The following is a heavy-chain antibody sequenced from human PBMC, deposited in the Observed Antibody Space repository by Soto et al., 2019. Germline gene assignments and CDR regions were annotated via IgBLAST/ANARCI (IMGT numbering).Heavy chain of an antibody. J-gene: IGHJ2*01. D-gene: IGHD7-27*01. V-gene: IGHV4-59*01. CDR2: IYYSGST. Sequence: SETLSLTCTVSGGSISSYYWSWIRQPPGKGLEWIGYIYYSGSTNYNPSLKSRVTISVDTSKNQFSLKLSSVTAADTAVYYCATILTGDRDWYFDLWGRGTLVTVSS. CDR3: ATILTGDRDWYFDL. CDR1: GGSISSYY.